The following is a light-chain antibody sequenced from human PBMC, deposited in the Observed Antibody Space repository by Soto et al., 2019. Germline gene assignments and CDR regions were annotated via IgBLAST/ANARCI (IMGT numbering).Light chain of an antibody. CDR1: ESVNRN. Sequence: EIVMTQSPATLSVSPGGRATLSCRASESVNRNLAWYQQRPGQSPRLLLYGASTRATGFPDRFSGSGSGTAFTLTIIRLEPEDLEVYYCQQYDISPWTFGQGTKVDIK. V-gene: IGKV3D-15*01. CDR3: QQYDISPWT. J-gene: IGKJ1*01. CDR2: GAS.